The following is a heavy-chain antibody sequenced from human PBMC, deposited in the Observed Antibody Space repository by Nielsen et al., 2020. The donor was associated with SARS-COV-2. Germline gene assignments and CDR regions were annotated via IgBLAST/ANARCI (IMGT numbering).Heavy chain of an antibody. J-gene: IGHJ4*02. V-gene: IGHV3-15*04. Sequence: GGSLRLSCAASGFTFSYAWMSWVRQAPGKGLEWVGRIENIAGGGTTDYAAPVKGRFTISRDDSKTTLYLQMDSLKSEDTAVYYCATDEQIPYGYNHGYPYRGQGTLVTVSS. D-gene: IGHD5-18*01. CDR2: IENIAGGGTT. CDR3: ATDEQIPYGYNHGYPY. CDR1: GFTFSYAW.